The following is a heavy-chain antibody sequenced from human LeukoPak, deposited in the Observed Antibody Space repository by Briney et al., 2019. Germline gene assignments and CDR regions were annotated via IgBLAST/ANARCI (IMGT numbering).Heavy chain of an antibody. CDR3: ARTDYNDSSAYYDY. CDR2: INPNDGST. D-gene: IGHD3-22*01. J-gene: IGHJ4*02. CDR1: GYSITRYF. Sequence: ASVKVSCKATGYSITRYFLHWVRQAPGQGLEWMGIINPNDGSTNYAQKFQGRVTMTRDTSTSTVYMELSSLRSEDTAVYYCARTDYNDSSAYYDYWGQGSLVTVSS. V-gene: IGHV1-46*01.